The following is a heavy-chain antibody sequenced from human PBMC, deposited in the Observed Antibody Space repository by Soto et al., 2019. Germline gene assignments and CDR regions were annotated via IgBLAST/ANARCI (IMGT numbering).Heavy chain of an antibody. V-gene: IGHV3-66*01. D-gene: IGHD7-27*01. J-gene: IGHJ4*02. Sequence: QLGGSLRLSCAASGFTVSSNYMSWVRQAPGKGVEWVSVIYSGGSTYYADSVKGRFTISRDNSKNTLYLQMNSLRAEDTSVYYCARGSYLGIYDYWGQGTLVTVSS. CDR3: ARGSYLGIYDY. CDR2: IYSGGST. CDR1: GFTVSSNY.